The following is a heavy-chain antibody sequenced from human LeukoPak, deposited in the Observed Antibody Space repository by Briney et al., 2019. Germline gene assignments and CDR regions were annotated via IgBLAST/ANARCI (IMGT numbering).Heavy chain of an antibody. J-gene: IGHJ3*02. D-gene: IGHD2/OR15-2a*01. CDR2: IYYSGST. CDR3: ARELVLLEYSAFDI. V-gene: IGHV4-39*07. CDR1: GGSISSSSYY. Sequence: RASETLSLTCTVSGGSISSSSYYWGWIRQPPGKGLEWIGSIYYSGSTYYNPSLKSRVTISVDTSKNQFSLKLSSVTAADTAVYYCARELVLLEYSAFDIWGQGQWSPSLQ.